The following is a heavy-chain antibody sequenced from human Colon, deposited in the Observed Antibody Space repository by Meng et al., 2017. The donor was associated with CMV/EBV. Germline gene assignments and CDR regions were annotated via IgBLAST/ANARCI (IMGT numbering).Heavy chain of an antibody. Sequence: QMQLQESGPRLVKPSETLSLTCTVSGDSIKNYYWTWLRQPAGKGLEWLGRIHYSGGTDDNPSLKSRVTLSIDTSKNQLSLKIYSVTAADTAVYYCARAGARGVPVDLWGQGTLVTVSS. CDR3: ARAGARGVPVDL. J-gene: IGHJ4*02. V-gene: IGHV4-4*07. D-gene: IGHD3-10*01. CDR2: IHYSGGT. CDR1: GDSIKNYY.